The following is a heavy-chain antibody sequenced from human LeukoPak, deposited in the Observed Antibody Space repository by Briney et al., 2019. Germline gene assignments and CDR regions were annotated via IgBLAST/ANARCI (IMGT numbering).Heavy chain of an antibody. J-gene: IGHJ4*02. Sequence: SEILSLTCTVSGGSINSGVYYWSWIRQYPGKGLEWIGSIFYSGSTYYNPSLKSRFTISVDTSKNQFSLKLSSVTAADTAVYYCAREYPDTLSGYYLFDSWGQGTLVTVSS. CDR2: IFYSGST. CDR1: GGSINSGVYY. V-gene: IGHV4-31*03. D-gene: IGHD3-9*01. CDR3: AREYPDTLSGYYLFDS.